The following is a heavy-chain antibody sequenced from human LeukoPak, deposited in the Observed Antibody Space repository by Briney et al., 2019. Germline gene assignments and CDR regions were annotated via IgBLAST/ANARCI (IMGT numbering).Heavy chain of an antibody. V-gene: IGHV3-21*01. J-gene: IGHJ4*02. Sequence: GGSLRLSCAASGFTFSSYSMNWVRQAPGKGLEWVSSISSSSSYIYYADSVKGRFTISRDNAKNSLYLQMNSLRAEDTAVYYCARDHLHSEIVVVPAAGYWGQGTLVTVSS. D-gene: IGHD2-2*01. CDR2: ISSSSSYI. CDR3: ARDHLHSEIVVVPAAGY. CDR1: GFTFSSYS.